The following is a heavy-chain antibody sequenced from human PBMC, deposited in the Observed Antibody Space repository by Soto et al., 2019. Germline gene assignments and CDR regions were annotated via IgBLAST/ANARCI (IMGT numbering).Heavy chain of an antibody. D-gene: IGHD3-22*01. CDR3: ARGGSGYAWFNEF. V-gene: IGHV1-69*01. Sequence: QEQLVQSGAEVKKPGSSVKVSCKASGGIFSSYAISWVRQAPGQGLEWMGGIIPIFGTANYAQKFQGRVTITADESTNTACMDLSSLKSEDTAIYYCARGGSGYAWFNEFWGQGTLVTVSS. CDR1: GGIFSSYA. J-gene: IGHJ4*02. CDR2: IIPIFGTA.